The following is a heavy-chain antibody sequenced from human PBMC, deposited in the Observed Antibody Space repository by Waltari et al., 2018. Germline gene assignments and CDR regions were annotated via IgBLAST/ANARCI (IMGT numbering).Heavy chain of an antibody. J-gene: IGHJ3*02. Sequence: QVQLQESGPGLVKPSETLSLTCTVSGGSISSYYWSWIRQPAGKGLEWIGRIYTSGSTNYNPSLRSRLTISVDTSNNQFSLKLSSVTAADTAVYYCARDPPQLADAFDIWGQGTMVTVSS. CDR1: GGSISSYY. D-gene: IGHD3-10*01. CDR2: IYTSGST. CDR3: ARDPPQLADAFDI. V-gene: IGHV4-4*07.